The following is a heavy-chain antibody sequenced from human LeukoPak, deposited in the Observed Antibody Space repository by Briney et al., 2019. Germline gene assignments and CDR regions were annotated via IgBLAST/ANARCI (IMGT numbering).Heavy chain of an antibody. CDR2: INHSGST. CDR3: ARRGSGWYALPY. Sequence: SETLSLTCTVSGGSFGNYYWSWIRQPPGKGLEWIGEINHSGSTNYNPSLKSRVTISVDTSKNQFSLKLSSVTAADTAVYYCARRGSGWYALPYWGQGTLVIVSS. J-gene: IGHJ4*02. V-gene: IGHV4-34*01. CDR1: GGSFGNYY. D-gene: IGHD6-19*01.